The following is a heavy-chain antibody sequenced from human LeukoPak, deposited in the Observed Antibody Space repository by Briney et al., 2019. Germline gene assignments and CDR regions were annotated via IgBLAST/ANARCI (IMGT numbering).Heavy chain of an antibody. CDR2: IYYSGST. CDR1: GGSISSSDYY. V-gene: IGHV4-39*07. Sequence: SETLSLTCTVSGGSISSSDYYWGWIRQPPGKGLEWIGSIYYSGSTYYNPSLKSRVTISVDTSKNQFSLKLSSVTAADTAVYYCARNRETSWFGELLFMSNWFDPWGQGTLVTVSS. D-gene: IGHD3-10*01. CDR3: ARNRETSWFGELLFMSNWFDP. J-gene: IGHJ5*02.